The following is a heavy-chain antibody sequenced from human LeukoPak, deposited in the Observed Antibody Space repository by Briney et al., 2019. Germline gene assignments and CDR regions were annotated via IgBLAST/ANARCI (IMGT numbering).Heavy chain of an antibody. Sequence: PSETLSLTCAVSGYSISSGYYWGWIRQPPGKGLEWIGSIYHSGSTYYNPSLKSRVTTSVDTSKNQFSLKLSSVTAADTAVYYCARLSYCSSTSCSNGVYFDYWGQGTLVTVSS. D-gene: IGHD2-2*01. V-gene: IGHV4-38-2*01. CDR3: ARLSYCSSTSCSNGVYFDY. CDR2: IYHSGST. J-gene: IGHJ4*02. CDR1: GYSISSGYY.